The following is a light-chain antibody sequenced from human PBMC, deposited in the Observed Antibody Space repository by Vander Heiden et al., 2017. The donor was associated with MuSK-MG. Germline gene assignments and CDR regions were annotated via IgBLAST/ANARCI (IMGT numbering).Light chain of an antibody. V-gene: IGKV3-15*01. CDR1: QSVSNS. J-gene: IGKJ2*01. CDR3: QQYNNWPPST. CDR2: GAS. Sequence: EIVMTQSPATLSVSPGERATLSCRASQSVSNSLAWYQQKPGQAPRLLIYGASTRATGIPARFSGSGYGTEFTLTISSLQSEDFAVYYCQQYNNWPPSTFGQGTKLEIK.